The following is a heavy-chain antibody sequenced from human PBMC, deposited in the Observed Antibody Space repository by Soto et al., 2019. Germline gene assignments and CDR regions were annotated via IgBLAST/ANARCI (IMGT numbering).Heavy chain of an antibody. J-gene: IGHJ5*02. CDR1: GFTFSSYA. D-gene: IGHD2-2*02. Sequence: EVQLLESGGGLVQPGGSLRLSCAASGFTFSSYAMSWVRQAPGKGLEWVSAISGSGGSTYYADSVKGRFTISRDNSKNTLYLQMNSLRAEDTAVYYCAKALYIDAPPYTWFDPWGQGTLVTVSS. CDR2: ISGSGGST. V-gene: IGHV3-23*01. CDR3: AKALYIDAPPYTWFDP.